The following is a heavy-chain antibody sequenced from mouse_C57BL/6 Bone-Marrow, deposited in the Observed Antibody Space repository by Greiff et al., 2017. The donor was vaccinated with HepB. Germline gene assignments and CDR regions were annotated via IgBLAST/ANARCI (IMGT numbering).Heavy chain of an antibody. Sequence: QVQLKESGTELVKPGASVKISCKASGYAFSSSWMNWVKQRPGKGLEWIGRIYPGDGDTNYNGKFKGKATLTADKSSSTAYMQLSSLTSEDSAVYFCARWGTTVDYWGQGTTLTVSS. D-gene: IGHD1-1*01. V-gene: IGHV1-82*01. CDR1: GYAFSSSW. CDR2: IYPGDGDT. J-gene: IGHJ2*01. CDR3: ARWGTTVDY.